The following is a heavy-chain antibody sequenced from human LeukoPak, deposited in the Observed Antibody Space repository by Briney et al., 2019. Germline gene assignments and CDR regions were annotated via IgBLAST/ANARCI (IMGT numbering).Heavy chain of an antibody. Sequence: GGSLRLSCAASGFTYSDYYMSWIRQAPGKGLEWVSYISSGGSTIFYADSVKGRFTMSRDNAKNSLSLQMHSLRAEDTAMYYCARGITRDAHIMGGYDFWGQGTLATVSS. V-gene: IGHV3-11*01. CDR1: GFTYSDYY. CDR3: ARGITRDAHIMGGYDF. D-gene: IGHD1-20*01. J-gene: IGHJ4*02. CDR2: ISSGGSTI.